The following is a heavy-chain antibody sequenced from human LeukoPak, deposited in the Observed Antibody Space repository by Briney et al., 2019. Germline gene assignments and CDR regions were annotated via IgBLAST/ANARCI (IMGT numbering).Heavy chain of an antibody. D-gene: IGHD1-26*01. CDR2: IYTTANI. J-gene: IGHJ2*01. CDR3: ARSPFVGGVGATSWYFDL. CDR1: GASITSYY. Sequence: PSETLSLTCTVSGASITSYYWTWIRQPPGKQMEWIGNIYTTANINFNPSLKSRVTISLDAPKSQFSLKLHSVSAADTAIYYCARSPFVGGVGATSWYFDLWGRGALVTVSS. V-gene: IGHV4-4*09.